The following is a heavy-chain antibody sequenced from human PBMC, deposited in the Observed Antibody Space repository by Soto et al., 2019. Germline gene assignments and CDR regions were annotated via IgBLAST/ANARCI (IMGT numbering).Heavy chain of an antibody. J-gene: IGHJ5*02. CDR3: ARSLGRVGSSSSSNWFDP. Sequence: QVQLVQSGAEVKKPGASVKVSCKASGYTFTSYGISWVRQAPGQGLEWMGWISAYNGNTNYAQKLQGRVTMTTDTSTSTADMELRSLRSDDTAVYYCARSLGRVGSSSSSNWFDPWGQGTLVTVSS. CDR2: ISAYNGNT. CDR1: GYTFTSYG. V-gene: IGHV1-18*01. D-gene: IGHD6-6*01.